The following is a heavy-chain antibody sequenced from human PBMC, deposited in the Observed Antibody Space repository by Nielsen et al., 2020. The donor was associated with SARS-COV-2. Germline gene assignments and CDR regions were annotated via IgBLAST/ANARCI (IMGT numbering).Heavy chain of an antibody. CDR3: ARGQKYYYGSGKSNYYYYYGMDV. Sequence: SETLSLTCAVYGGSFSGYYWSWIRQPPGKGLEWIGEINHSGSTNYNPSLKSRVTISVDTSKNQFSLKLSSVTAADTAVYYCARGQKYYYGSGKSNYYYYYGMDVWGQGTTVTVSS. V-gene: IGHV4-34*01. CDR1: GGSFSGYY. CDR2: INHSGST. J-gene: IGHJ6*02. D-gene: IGHD3-10*01.